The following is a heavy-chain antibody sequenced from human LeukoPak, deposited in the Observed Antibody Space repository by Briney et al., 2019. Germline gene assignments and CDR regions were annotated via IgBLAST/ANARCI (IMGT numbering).Heavy chain of an antibody. D-gene: IGHD2/OR15-2a*01. CDR2: ISVSGGVR. CDR1: GYPFSSYS. V-gene: IGHV3-48*02. Sequence: GGSLRLSCVASGYPFSSYSMNWIRQAPGKGLEWVSYISVSGGVRSYADSVKGRFTVSRDDARNSLYLQMNSLKDEDTAVYYCARDRGYFYDQLDYFGQGTLVTGSS. CDR3: ARDRGYFYDQLDY. J-gene: IGHJ4*02.